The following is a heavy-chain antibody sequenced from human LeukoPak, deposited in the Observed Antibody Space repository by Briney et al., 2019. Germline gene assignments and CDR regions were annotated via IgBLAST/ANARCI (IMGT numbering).Heavy chain of an antibody. J-gene: IGHJ3*02. CDR3: ARGLKVEMATIRAFDT. CDR2: INPNSGGT. V-gene: IGHV1-2*02. Sequence: ASVKVSCKASGYTFTGYYMHWVRQAPGQGLEWMGWINPNSGGTNYAQKFQGRVTMTRDTSISTAYMELSRLRSEDTAVYYCARGLKVEMATIRAFDTWGQGTMVTVSS. D-gene: IGHD5-24*01. CDR1: GYTFTGYY.